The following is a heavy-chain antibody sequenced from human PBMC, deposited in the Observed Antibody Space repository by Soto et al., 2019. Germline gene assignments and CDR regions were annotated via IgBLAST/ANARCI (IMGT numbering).Heavy chain of an antibody. Sequence: SETLSLTCAVSGGSISSGAYSWSWIRQPPGKGLEWVGYIYHSGSTYYNPSLKSRVTISVDRSKNRFSLNLNSVTAADTAVYYCARGLRYFDWLPYPHFDYWGQGTLVTVS. CDR3: ARGLRYFDWLPYPHFDY. CDR1: GGSISSGAYS. D-gene: IGHD3-9*01. V-gene: IGHV4-30-2*01. J-gene: IGHJ4*02. CDR2: IYHSGST.